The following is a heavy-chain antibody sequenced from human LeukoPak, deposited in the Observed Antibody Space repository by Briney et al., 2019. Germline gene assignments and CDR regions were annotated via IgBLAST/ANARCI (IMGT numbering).Heavy chain of an antibody. D-gene: IGHD3-22*01. CDR2: IYYSGST. J-gene: IGHJ4*02. CDR1: GGSISSGGYY. V-gene: IGHV4-31*03. CDR3: ARDKGDSDTSGSLFVF. Sequence: SQTLSLTCTVSGGSISSGGYYWSWIRQHPGKGLEWIGYIYYSGSTYYNPSLKSRVTISVDTSKNQFSLKLSSVTAADTAVYYCARDKGDSDTSGSLFVFGGQGTLVTVSS.